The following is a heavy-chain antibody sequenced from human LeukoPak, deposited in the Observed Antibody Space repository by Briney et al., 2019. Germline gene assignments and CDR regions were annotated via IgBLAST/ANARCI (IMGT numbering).Heavy chain of an antibody. D-gene: IGHD4-17*01. J-gene: IGHJ4*02. Sequence: KPSETLSLTCTVSGGSISSYYWSWIRQPPGKGLEWIGYIYSSGSTNYNPSLKSRVTISVDTSRNQFSLKLSSVTAADTAVYYCARRNYGDYDHYFDYWGQGTLVTVSS. V-gene: IGHV4-59*08. CDR2: IYSSGST. CDR1: GGSISSYY. CDR3: ARRNYGDYDHYFDY.